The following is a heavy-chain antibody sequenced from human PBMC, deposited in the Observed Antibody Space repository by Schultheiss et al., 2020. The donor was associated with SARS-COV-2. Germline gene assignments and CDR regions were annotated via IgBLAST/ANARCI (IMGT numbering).Heavy chain of an antibody. D-gene: IGHD1-26*01. J-gene: IGHJ4*02. V-gene: IGHV3-15*01. CDR2: IKSKTDGGTT. Sequence: GGSLRLSCAASGFTFSNAWMSWVRQAPGKGLEWVGRIKSKTDGGTTDYAAPVKGRFTISRDDSKNTLYLQMNSLRAEDTAVYYCARVFASGSYWWFDYWGQGTLVTVSS. CDR1: GFTFSNAW. CDR3: ARVFASGSYWWFDY.